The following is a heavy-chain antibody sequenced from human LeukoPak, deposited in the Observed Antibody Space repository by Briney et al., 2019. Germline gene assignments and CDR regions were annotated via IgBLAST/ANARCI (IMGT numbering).Heavy chain of an antibody. V-gene: IGHV3-74*01. D-gene: IGHD6-13*01. CDR2: INSDGSST. J-gene: IGHJ6*03. CDR1: GFTFSSYW. CDR3: ARGAEAAGTPNVYYYYYYMDV. Sequence: GGSLRLSCAASGFTFSSYWMHWVRQAPGKGLVWVSRINSDGSSTSYADSVKGRFTISRDNAKNTLYPQMNSLRAEDTAVYYCARGAEAAGTPNVYYYYYYMDVWGKGTTVTVSS.